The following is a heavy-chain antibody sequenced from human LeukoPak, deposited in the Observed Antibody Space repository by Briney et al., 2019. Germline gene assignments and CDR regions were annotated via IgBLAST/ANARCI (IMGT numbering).Heavy chain of an antibody. V-gene: IGHV3-33*01. Sequence: GGSLRLSCAASGFIFSDYGMHWVRQAPGKGLEWVAVIWNNGNNRYADSVRGRFTISRDDSKNTLYLQMDSLRAEDTAVYFCAREDGYCSGGNCYSYFDSWGQGTLVTVSS. CDR1: GFIFSDYG. J-gene: IGHJ4*02. D-gene: IGHD2-15*01. CDR2: IWNNGNNR. CDR3: AREDGYCSGGNCYSYFDS.